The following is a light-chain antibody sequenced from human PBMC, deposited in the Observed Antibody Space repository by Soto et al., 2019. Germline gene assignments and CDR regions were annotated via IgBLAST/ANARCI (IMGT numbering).Light chain of an antibody. V-gene: IGKV3-15*01. CDR1: QSISDT. Sequence: EIVMTQSPATLSVSPGGIATLYFSASQSISDTLAFYQQKPGQAPRLLIYSASRGATGFPARFSGSGSGTDFTLTISSLQSEDFAVYYCQQYNNWPWTFGQGTKVDIK. J-gene: IGKJ1*01. CDR2: SAS. CDR3: QQYNNWPWT.